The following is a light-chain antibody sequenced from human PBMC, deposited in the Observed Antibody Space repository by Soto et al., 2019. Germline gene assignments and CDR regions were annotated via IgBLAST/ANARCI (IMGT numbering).Light chain of an antibody. CDR1: QGISSY. CDR3: QQLNTSPIT. V-gene: IGKV1-9*01. CDR2: AAS. J-gene: IGKJ5*01. Sequence: QVTQSPSSLSASVGDRVAITFLASQGISSYLAWYKKKPGTAPNLLIYAASTLQSGVPSRFSGSGSGTAFTLTISSLQPEDFATYYCQQLNTSPITFGQGTRLEI.